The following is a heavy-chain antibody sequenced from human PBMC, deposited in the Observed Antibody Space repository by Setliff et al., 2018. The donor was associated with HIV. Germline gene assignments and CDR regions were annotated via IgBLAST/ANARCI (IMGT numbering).Heavy chain of an antibody. D-gene: IGHD3-22*01. CDR3: ARAYDSTYMDV. CDR1: GGTFSSYS. Sequence: GASVKVSCKTSGGTFSSYSITWVRQAPGQGLEWMGGIIPLFGSADYAQRFQGRVTITADESTSTAYMELASLRSEDTAMYYCARAYDSTYMDVWGKGTTVTVSS. CDR2: IIPLFGSA. V-gene: IGHV1-69*13. J-gene: IGHJ6*03.